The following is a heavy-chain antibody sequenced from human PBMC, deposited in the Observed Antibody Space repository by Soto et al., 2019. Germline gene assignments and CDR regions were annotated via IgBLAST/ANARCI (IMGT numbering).Heavy chain of an antibody. V-gene: IGHV4-59*01. CDR2: SYYSGST. D-gene: IGHD1-7*01. CDR3: ARRQNWNYLFDN. CDR1: GDSISNYY. Sequence: QVQLQESGPGLVKPSEPLSLTCTVSGDSISNYYWSWIRQSPGKGLEWIGCSYYSGSTNYNPSLKSRVTMSIDASKTRFSLRLRSVTAADTAVYYCARRQNWNYLFDNWGQGTLVTVAS. J-gene: IGHJ4*02.